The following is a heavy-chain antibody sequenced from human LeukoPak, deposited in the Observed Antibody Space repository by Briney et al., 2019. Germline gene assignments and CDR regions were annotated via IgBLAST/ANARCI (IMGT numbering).Heavy chain of an antibody. V-gene: IGHV3-30*03. CDR2: ISYDGSKQ. J-gene: IGHJ3*02. CDR3: ARAVGPFDI. CDR1: GFSFSSYA. Sequence: PGGSLRLPCAASGFSFSSYAIHWVRQAPGKGLQWVAVISYDGSKQYYADSVKGRFTVSRDNSKNTLYLQMSSLRAEDTAVYYCARAVGPFDIWGQGTIVIVSS.